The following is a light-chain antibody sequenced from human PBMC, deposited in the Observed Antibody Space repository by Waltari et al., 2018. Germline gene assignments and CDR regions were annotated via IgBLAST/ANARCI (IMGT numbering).Light chain of an antibody. CDR2: GSS. CDR1: QSVSDN. CDR3: QQYNNRPT. Sequence: ENVMTQSPATLSVSPGERATLSCWASQSVSDNLAWYQQKRQPPRLLIYGSSIRATGVPDRFSGSGSGTEFTLTISSLQSEDFAIYYCQQYNNRPTFGGGTKVQIK. J-gene: IGKJ4*01. V-gene: IGKV3-15*01.